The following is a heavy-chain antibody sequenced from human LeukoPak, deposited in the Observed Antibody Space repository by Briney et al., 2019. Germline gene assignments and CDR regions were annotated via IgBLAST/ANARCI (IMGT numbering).Heavy chain of an antibody. CDR1: GGTFSSYA. V-gene: IGHV1-69*04. D-gene: IGHD5-18*01. J-gene: IGHJ3*02. Sequence: SVKVSCKASGGTFSSYAISWVRQAPGQGLEWMGRIIPILGIANYAQKFQGRVTITADKSTSTAYMELSSLRSEDTAVYYCARKRGYALDTATVTGAFDIWGQGTMVTVSS. CDR3: ARKRGYALDTATVTGAFDI. CDR2: IIPILGIA.